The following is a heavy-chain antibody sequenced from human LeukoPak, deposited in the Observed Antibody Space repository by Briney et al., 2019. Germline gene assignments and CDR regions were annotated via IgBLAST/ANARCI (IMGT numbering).Heavy chain of an antibody. CDR1: GFTFSSYG. CDR3: AKGVRGGPESVLRYFDWLAKAPYYFDY. CDR2: ISGSGGST. Sequence: GGSLRLSCAASGFTFSSYGMSWVRQAPGKGLERVSAISGSGGSTYYADSVKGRFTISRDNSKNTLYLQMNSLRAEDTAVYYCAKGVRGGPESVLRYFDWLAKAPYYFDYWGQGTLVTVSS. D-gene: IGHD3-9*01. V-gene: IGHV3-23*01. J-gene: IGHJ4*02.